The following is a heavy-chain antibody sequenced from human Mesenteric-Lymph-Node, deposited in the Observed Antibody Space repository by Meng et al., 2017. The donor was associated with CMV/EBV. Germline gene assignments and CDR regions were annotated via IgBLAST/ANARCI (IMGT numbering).Heavy chain of an antibody. CDR3: ARDQGSGQLLYAGWFDP. Sequence: GGSLRLSCAASGFTVSRNYMSWVRQAPGKGLEWVSVIYSGGSTYYADSVKGRFTISRDNSKNTLYLQMNSLRADDTAVYYCARDQGSGQLLYAGWFDPWGQGTLVTVSS. D-gene: IGHD2-2*02. CDR1: GFTVSRNY. J-gene: IGHJ5*02. V-gene: IGHV3-66*02. CDR2: IYSGGST.